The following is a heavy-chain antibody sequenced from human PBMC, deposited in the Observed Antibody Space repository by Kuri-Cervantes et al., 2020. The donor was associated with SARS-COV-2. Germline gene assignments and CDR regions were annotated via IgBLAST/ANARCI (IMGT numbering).Heavy chain of an antibody. V-gene: IGHV3-11*01. J-gene: IGHJ4*02. CDR2: IGDNGRTI. CDR1: GFTFSDDY. CDR3: ARSGTLGAPIGH. Sequence: GGSLRLSCTASGFTFSDDYMTWIRPAPGKGLEWISYIGDNGRTIYYADSVKGRFTISSDNAMTSLHIQMSSLRAEDTAVYYCARSGTLGAPIGHWGQGTLVTVSS. D-gene: IGHD1-1*01.